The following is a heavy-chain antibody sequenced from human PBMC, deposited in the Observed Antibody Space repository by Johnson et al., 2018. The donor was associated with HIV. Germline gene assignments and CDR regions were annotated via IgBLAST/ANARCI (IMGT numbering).Heavy chain of an antibody. V-gene: IGHV3-11*04. D-gene: IGHD2/OR15-2a*01. CDR2: ISISGGTI. J-gene: IGHJ3*02. CDR3: ATNRGGAFDI. Sequence: QMLLVESGGGLVKPGGSLRLSCAASRFTFSYYYMIWIRQTPGKGLEWVSYISISGGTIYYADSVKGRFTISRDHSKNTLYLDMTSLRGGDTAVYYCATNRGGAFDIWGQGTMVTVSS. CDR1: RFTFSYYY.